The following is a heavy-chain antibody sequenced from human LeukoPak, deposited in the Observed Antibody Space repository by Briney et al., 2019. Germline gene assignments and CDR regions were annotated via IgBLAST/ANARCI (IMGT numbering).Heavy chain of an antibody. CDR2: TSTTGST. V-gene: IGHV4-4*07. J-gene: IGHJ4*02. CDR3: AREVEMATQFDF. CDR1: GGSISTHY. Sequence: SETLSLTCTVSGGSISTHYWSWIRQPAGKGLEWIGRTSTTGSTNYNPSLKSRVTMSVDTSKNQFSLKLSSVTAADTAVYYCAREVEMATQFDFWGQGTLVTVSS. D-gene: IGHD5-24*01.